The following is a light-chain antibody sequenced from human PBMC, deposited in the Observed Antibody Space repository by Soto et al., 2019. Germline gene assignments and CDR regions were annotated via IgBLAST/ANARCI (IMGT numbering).Light chain of an antibody. CDR1: QSIGSW. V-gene: IGKV1-5*03. Sequence: DIQMPQSPPTLSASVGDRVIVTCRASQSIGSWLALYPQKPGRAPKLLIHKASSLQSGVPSRYSGGGSGTEFTLAISSLQPGGVATYFCRQYTTFWTFGQGAKGEIK. CDR2: KAS. J-gene: IGKJ1*01. CDR3: RQYTTFWT.